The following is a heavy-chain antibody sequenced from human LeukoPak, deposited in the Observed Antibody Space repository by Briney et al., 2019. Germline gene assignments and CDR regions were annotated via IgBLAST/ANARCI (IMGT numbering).Heavy chain of an antibody. Sequence: GGSLRLSCAASGFTFSSHGMHWVRQAPGKGLEWVAVIWYDGSKKYYADSVKGRFTISRDNSQNTLNLQMNSLRADDTAVYYCARERHCSSTSCYRHYYYGMDVWGQGTTVTVSS. J-gene: IGHJ6*02. CDR2: IWYDGSKK. D-gene: IGHD2-2*01. V-gene: IGHV3-33*01. CDR3: ARERHCSSTSCYRHYYYGMDV. CDR1: GFTFSSHG.